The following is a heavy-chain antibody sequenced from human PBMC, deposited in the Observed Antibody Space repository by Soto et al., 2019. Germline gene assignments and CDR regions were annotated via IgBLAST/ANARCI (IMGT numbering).Heavy chain of an antibody. Sequence: ASETLSLTCTVSGGSISSYYWSWIRQPPGKGLEWIGYIYYSGSTNYNPSLKSRVTISVDTSKNQFSLKLSSVTAADTAVYYCARYSSSSEWFDYWGQGTLVTVSS. V-gene: IGHV4-59*01. D-gene: IGHD6-6*01. J-gene: IGHJ4*02. CDR3: ARYSSSSEWFDY. CDR2: IYYSGST. CDR1: GGSISSYY.